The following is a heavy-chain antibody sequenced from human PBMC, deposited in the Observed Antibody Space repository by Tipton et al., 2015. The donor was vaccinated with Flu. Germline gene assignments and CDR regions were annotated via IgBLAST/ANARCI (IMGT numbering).Heavy chain of an antibody. D-gene: IGHD2-21*02. Sequence: TLSLTCTVSGGSIRSSTDFWAWIRQSPGKGLEWIGTIYYTGSTYYNVSLKSRVTISVDTSKNQFPLKLSSVTAADTAVYYCARDVGPQIKVTGGLDVWGQGTTVTVSS. J-gene: IGHJ6*02. V-gene: IGHV4-39*06. CDR1: GGSIRSSTDF. CDR2: IYYTGST. CDR3: ARDVGPQIKVTGGLDV.